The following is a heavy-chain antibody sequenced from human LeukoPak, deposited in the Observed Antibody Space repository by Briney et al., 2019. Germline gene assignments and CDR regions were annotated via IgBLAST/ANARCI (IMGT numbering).Heavy chain of an antibody. CDR3: ARDDGSGSYYWIW. D-gene: IGHD3-10*01. CDR2: ISSRSGYT. Sequence: GGSLRLSCAASGLTFSNYEMNWVRQAPGKGLEWVSYISSRSGYTNYADSVKGRFTISRDNAKNSLYLQMNSLRAEDTAVYYCARDDGSGSYYWIWWGQGTLVTVSS. V-gene: IGHV3-11*05. CDR1: GLTFSNYE. J-gene: IGHJ4*02.